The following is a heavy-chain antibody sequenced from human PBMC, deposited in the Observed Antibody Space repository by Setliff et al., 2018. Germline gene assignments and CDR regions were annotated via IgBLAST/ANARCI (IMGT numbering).Heavy chain of an antibody. J-gene: IGHJ4*02. D-gene: IGHD5-12*01. CDR3: ATVDIVATITGGYYFDY. CDR1: GYTLTELS. Sequence: ASVKVSCKVSGYTLTELSMHWVRQAPGKGLEWMGGFDPEDGETIYAQKFQGRVTMTEDTSTDTAYRELSSLRSEDTAVYYCATVDIVATITGGYYFDYWGQGTLVTVSS. V-gene: IGHV1-24*01. CDR2: FDPEDGET.